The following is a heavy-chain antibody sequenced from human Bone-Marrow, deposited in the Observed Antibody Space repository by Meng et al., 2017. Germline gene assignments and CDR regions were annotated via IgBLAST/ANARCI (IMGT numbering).Heavy chain of an antibody. Sequence: ASVKVSCKASGYTFSDYSMHWVRQAPGQGLEWMGWINPDSGDTNYALRFQGRVTMTRDTSISTAYMELSRLRSDDTALYYCARDEDISAAGKLFGDYWGQGTLVTVSS. J-gene: IGHJ4*02. D-gene: IGHD6-13*01. CDR3: ARDEDISAAGKLFGDY. CDR2: INPDSGDT. V-gene: IGHV1-2*02. CDR1: GYTFSDYS.